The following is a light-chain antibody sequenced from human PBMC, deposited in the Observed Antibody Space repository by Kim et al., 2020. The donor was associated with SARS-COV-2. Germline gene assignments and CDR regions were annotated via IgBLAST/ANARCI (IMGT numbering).Light chain of an antibody. CDR1: SGSIASNY. CDR2: EDN. CDR3: QSYVSSNLWV. V-gene: IGLV6-57*04. J-gene: IGLJ3*02. Sequence: NFMLTQPHSVSECPGNTVTICCTRSSGSIASNYVQWYQQRPGSAPTTVIYEDNQRPSWVPDRFSGSIDSSSNSASLTISGLMTEDDADYHCQSYVSSNLWVFGGGTKLTVL.